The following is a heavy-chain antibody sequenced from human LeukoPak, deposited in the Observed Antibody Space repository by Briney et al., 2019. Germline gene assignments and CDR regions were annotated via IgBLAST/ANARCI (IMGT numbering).Heavy chain of an antibody. J-gene: IGHJ4*02. CDR3: ARVSSGSYSS. CDR2: IIPILGIA. V-gene: IGHV1-69*04. D-gene: IGHD1-26*01. Sequence: GASVKVSCKASGGTFSSYAISWVRQAPGQGLEWMGRIIPILGIANYAQKFQGRVMITADKSTSTAYMELSSLRSEDTAVYYCARVSSGSYSSWGQGTLVTVSS. CDR1: GGTFSSYA.